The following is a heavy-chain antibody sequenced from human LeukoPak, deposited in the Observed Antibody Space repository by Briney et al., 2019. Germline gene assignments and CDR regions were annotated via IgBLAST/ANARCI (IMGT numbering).Heavy chain of an antibody. CDR1: GFTFSSYA. V-gene: IGHV3-23*01. CDR3: AKGTIRVPSTWFDP. D-gene: IGHD3-3*01. J-gene: IGHJ5*02. CDR2: ISGSGGST. Sequence: GGSLRLSCAASGFTFSSYAMSWVRQAQGKGLEGVSAISGSGGSTYYADSVKGRFTISRDNSKNTLYLQMSSLRAEDTAVYYCAKGTIRVPSTWFDPWGQGTLVTVSS.